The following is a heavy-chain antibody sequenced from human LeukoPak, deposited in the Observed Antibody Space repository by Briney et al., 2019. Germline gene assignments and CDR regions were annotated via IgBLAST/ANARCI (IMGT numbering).Heavy chain of an antibody. CDR3: ARDTFAASDYVWGSYRYNAFDI. D-gene: IGHD3-16*02. Sequence: PSETLSLTCTVSGGSIRSSSYYWGWIRQPPGKGLEWIGSIYYSGSTYYKSSLKSRVTISVDTSKNQFSLKLTSVTAADTAVYYCARDTFAASDYVWGSYRYNAFDIWGQGTMVTVSS. CDR2: IYYSGST. J-gene: IGHJ3*02. CDR1: GGSIRSSSYY. V-gene: IGHV4-39*07.